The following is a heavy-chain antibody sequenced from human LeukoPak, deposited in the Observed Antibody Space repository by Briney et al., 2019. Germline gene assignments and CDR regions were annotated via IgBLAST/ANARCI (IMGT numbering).Heavy chain of an antibody. Sequence: GGSLRLSCAASGFTFSTYGMHWVRQAPGKGLEWVTFIRSDGSNKYYADSVKGRFTISRDNSKDMLYLQMNSLSAEDTAVYYCVGDFDYWGQGTLVTVSS. J-gene: IGHJ4*02. CDR1: GFTFSTYG. CDR2: IRSDGSNK. V-gene: IGHV3-30*02. D-gene: IGHD3-16*01. CDR3: VGDFDY.